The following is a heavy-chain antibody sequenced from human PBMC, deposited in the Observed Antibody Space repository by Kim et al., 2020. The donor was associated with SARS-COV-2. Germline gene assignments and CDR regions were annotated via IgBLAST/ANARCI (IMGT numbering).Heavy chain of an antibody. CDR3: ARASSRRNGSGSYFDY. D-gene: IGHD6-19*01. Sequence: GGSLRLSCAASGFTFSSYAMHWVRQAPGKGLEWVAVISYDGSNKYYADSVKGRFTISRDNSKNTLYLQMNSLRAEDTAVYYCARASSRRNGSGSYFDYWG. CDR2: ISYDGSNK. V-gene: IGHV3-30*04. J-gene: IGHJ4*01. CDR1: GFTFSSYA.